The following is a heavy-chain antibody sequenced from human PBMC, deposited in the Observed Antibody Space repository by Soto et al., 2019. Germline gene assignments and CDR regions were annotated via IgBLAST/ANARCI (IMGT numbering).Heavy chain of an antibody. D-gene: IGHD6-13*01. CDR2: INPSGGST. J-gene: IGHJ5*02. V-gene: IGHV1-46*01. Sequence: GASVKVSCKASGYTFTSYYMHWVRQAPGQGLEWMGIINPSGGSTSYAQKFQGRVTMTRDTSTSTVYMELSSLRSEDTAVYYCAREWAYWGIAAAGTQEWFDPWGQGTLVTVSS. CDR3: AREWAYWGIAAAGTQEWFDP. CDR1: GYTFTSYY.